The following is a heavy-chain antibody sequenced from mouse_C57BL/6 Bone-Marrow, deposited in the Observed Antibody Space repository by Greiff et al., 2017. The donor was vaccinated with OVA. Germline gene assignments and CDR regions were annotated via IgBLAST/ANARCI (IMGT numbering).Heavy chain of an antibody. CDR3: ARDADYGLDY. CDR1: GFTFSDFY. J-gene: IGHJ2*01. V-gene: IGHV7-1*01. Sequence: EVMLVESGGGLVQSGRSLRLSCATSGFTFSDFYMEWVRQAPGKGLEWIAASRNKANDYTTEYSASVKGRFIVSRDTSQSILYLQMNALRAEDTAIYYCARDADYGLDYWGQGTTLTVSS. CDR2: SRNKANDYTT. D-gene: IGHD1-1*01.